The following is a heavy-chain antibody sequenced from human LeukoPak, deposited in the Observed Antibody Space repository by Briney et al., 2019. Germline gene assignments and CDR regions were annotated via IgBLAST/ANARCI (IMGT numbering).Heavy chain of an antibody. CDR1: GFTLSSEA. D-gene: IGHD4-11*01. V-gene: IGHV3-23*01. CDR2: ISRRGGST. Sequence: PGGSLRLSCAASGFTLSSEAMSWVRQAPGKGLEGVSRISRRGGSTYYADSMKGRFIISRDNSMNTLYLQMNSLRAEDTAVYYCVKFSRDEYSNGLEYNWFDPWGQGTLVTVSS. J-gene: IGHJ5*02. CDR3: VKFSRDEYSNGLEYNWFDP.